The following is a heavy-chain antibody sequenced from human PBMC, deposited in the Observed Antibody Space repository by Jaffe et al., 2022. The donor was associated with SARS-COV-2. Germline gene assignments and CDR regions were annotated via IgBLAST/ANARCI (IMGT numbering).Heavy chain of an antibody. CDR1: GFTFSSYS. CDR3: ARAPSPWDDFWSGYYAYWYFDL. J-gene: IGHJ2*01. Sequence: EVQLVESGGGLVKPGGSLRLSCAASGFTFSSYSMNWVRQAPGKGLEWVSSISSSSSYIYYADSVKGRFTISRDNAKNSLYLQMNSLRAEDTAVYYCARAPSPWDDFWSGYYAYWYFDLWGRGTLVTVSS. D-gene: IGHD3-3*01. V-gene: IGHV3-21*01. CDR2: ISSSSSYI.